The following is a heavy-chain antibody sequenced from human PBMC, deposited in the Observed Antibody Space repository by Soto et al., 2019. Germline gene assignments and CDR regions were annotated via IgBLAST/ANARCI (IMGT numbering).Heavy chain of an antibody. CDR3: ARARYCASPSCYKHYYYGMDT. CDR1: GYTFTSHG. Sequence: QDQLVQSGAEVKKPGASVQISFEASGYTFTSHGISWVRQAPGQGLEWLGWISTYNSRTHYAQKVQGRVTMTTDTSTSTAYLDLRSLTFDDTAVYYCARARYCASPSCYKHYYYGMDTWGQGTTVTVSS. V-gene: IGHV1-18*04. D-gene: IGHD2-2*02. J-gene: IGHJ6*02. CDR2: ISTYNSRT.